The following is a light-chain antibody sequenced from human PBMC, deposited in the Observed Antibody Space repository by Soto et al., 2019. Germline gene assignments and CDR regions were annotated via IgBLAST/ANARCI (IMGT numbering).Light chain of an antibody. CDR2: AAS. J-gene: IGKJ1*01. CDR3: LQHIRYPWT. CDR1: QGIRND. Sequence: DIQMTQSPSYQYTSVGEKVTLICRASQGIRNDLGWYQQKPVKAPKRRIFAASILESGVPSRYSGIGSGTEFTLTISSLQPEDFATYLCLQHIRYPWTFGQGTKVDIK. V-gene: IGKV1-17*01.